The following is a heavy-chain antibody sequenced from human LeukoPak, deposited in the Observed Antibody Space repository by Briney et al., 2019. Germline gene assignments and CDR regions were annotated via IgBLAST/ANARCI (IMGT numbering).Heavy chain of an antibody. V-gene: IGHV3-74*01. Sequence: PGGSLRLSCAASGFTFSSYWMHWVRQAPGKGLVWVSRINSDGSSTSYADSVKGRSTISRDNAKNTLYLQMNSLRAEDTAVYYCARGATMIKRAFDIWGQGTTVTVSS. CDR2: INSDGSST. D-gene: IGHD3-22*01. CDR3: ARGATMIKRAFDI. CDR1: GFTFSSYW. J-gene: IGHJ3*02.